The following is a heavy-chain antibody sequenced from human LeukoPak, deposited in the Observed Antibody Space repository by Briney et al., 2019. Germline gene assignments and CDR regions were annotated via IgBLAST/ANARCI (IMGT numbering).Heavy chain of an antibody. Sequence: ASETLSLTCAVYGGSFSSYYWSWIRQPPGKGLEWIGEINHSGSTNYKSSLKSRVTISEDTSKNQFSLQLNSVTPEDTAVYYCTRGPLPDSRGWYGSLDYYYYMDVWGKGTTVSVSS. CDR3: TRGPLPDSRGWYGSLDYYYYMDV. V-gene: IGHV4-34*01. J-gene: IGHJ6*03. CDR2: INHSGST. CDR1: GGSFSSYY. D-gene: IGHD6-19*01.